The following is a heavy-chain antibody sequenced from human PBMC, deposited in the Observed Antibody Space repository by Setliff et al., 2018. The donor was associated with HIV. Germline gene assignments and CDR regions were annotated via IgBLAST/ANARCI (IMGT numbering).Heavy chain of an antibody. J-gene: IGHJ4*02. D-gene: IGHD3-10*01. CDR3: ARGRDKYGPIDY. CDR1: GGSISSYY. CDR2: IYTSGST. V-gene: IGHV4-4*08. Sequence: SETLSLTCTVSGGSISSYYWSWIRQPPGKGLEWIGYIYTSGSTNYNPSLKSRVTISVDTSKNQFSLKLSSVTAADTAVYYCARGRDKYGPIDYWGQGTLVTVSS.